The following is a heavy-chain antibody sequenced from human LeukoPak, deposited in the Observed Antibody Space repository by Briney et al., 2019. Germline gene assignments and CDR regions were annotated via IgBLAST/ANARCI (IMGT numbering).Heavy chain of an antibody. CDR3: ARSGYSGYVVDY. V-gene: IGHV4-59*01. CDR2: IYYTGST. D-gene: IGHD5-12*01. Sequence: SETLSLTCTVSGGSISSYYWSWIRQPPGKGLEWIGYIYYTGSTNYNPSLKSRVTMSVDTSKNQFSLKLSSVTAADTAVYYCARSGYSGYVVDYWGQGTVVTVSS. CDR1: GGSISSYY. J-gene: IGHJ4*02.